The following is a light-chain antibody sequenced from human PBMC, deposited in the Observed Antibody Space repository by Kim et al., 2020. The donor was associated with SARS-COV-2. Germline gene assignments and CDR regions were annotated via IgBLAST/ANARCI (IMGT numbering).Light chain of an antibody. CDR3: QQYDEYPYT. CDR2: GAS. J-gene: IGKJ2*01. V-gene: IGKV1-16*02. CDR1: LAIKKW. Sequence: DVQLTQSPSSLSASVGDTVTITCRASLAIKKWLAWFQQRPGEPPKPLIYGASYLQSGVPSKFSGTGYGTDFTLTISSLQTDDFATYYCQQYDEYPYTFGQGTRVEI.